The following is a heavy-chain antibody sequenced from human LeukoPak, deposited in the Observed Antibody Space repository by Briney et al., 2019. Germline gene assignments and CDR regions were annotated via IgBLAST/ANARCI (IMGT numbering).Heavy chain of an antibody. D-gene: IGHD3-3*01. J-gene: IGHJ4*02. V-gene: IGHV3-23*01. CDR2: ISGSGGNT. Sequence: PGGSLRLSCAASGFTVSSNYMSWVRQAPGKGLEWVSAISGSGGNTYYADSVKGRFTISRDNSKNTLYLQMNSLRAEDTAVYYCASIDFWSGYYTDYWGQGTLVTVSS. CDR1: GFTVSSNY. CDR3: ASIDFWSGYYTDY.